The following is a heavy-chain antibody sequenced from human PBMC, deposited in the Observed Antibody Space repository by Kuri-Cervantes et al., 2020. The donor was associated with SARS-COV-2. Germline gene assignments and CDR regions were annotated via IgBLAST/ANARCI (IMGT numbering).Heavy chain of an antibody. J-gene: IGHJ4*02. Sequence: GGSLRLSCAASGFTFSSYAMHWVRQAPGKGLEWVAVISYDGSNKYYADSVKGRFTISRDSSKNTLYLQMNSLRAEDTAVYYCARDHRIAVAALDYWGQGTLVTVSS. V-gene: IGHV3-30-3*01. D-gene: IGHD6-19*01. CDR3: ARDHRIAVAALDY. CDR2: ISYDGSNK. CDR1: GFTFSSYA.